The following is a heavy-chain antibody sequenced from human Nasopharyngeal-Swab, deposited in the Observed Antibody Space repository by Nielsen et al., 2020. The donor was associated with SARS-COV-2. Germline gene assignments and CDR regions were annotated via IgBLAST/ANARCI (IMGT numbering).Heavy chain of an antibody. CDR1: GFTFSSYS. V-gene: IGHV3-21*01. J-gene: IGHJ4*02. CDR3: ARAYGDLDDY. Sequence: GESLKISCAASGFTFSSYSMNWVRQAPGKGLEWVSSISSSSSYIYCADSVKGRFTISRDNAKNSLYLQMNSLRAEDTAVYYCARAYGDLDDYWGQGTLVTVSS. CDR2: ISSSSSYI. D-gene: IGHD4-17*01.